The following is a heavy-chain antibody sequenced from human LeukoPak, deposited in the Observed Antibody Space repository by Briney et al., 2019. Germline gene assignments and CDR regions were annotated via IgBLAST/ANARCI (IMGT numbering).Heavy chain of an antibody. Sequence: ASVKVSCKASGYTFTGYYMHWVRQAPGQGLEWMGLINPTGGSTGYAQKFQGRVTMTRDMSTSTDYMELSSLRSEDTAIYYCARDNSVGDNAWWFDPWGQGTLVTVSS. CDR2: INPTGGST. J-gene: IGHJ5*02. CDR1: GYTFTGYY. V-gene: IGHV1-46*01. CDR3: ARDNSVGDNAWWFDP. D-gene: IGHD1-26*01.